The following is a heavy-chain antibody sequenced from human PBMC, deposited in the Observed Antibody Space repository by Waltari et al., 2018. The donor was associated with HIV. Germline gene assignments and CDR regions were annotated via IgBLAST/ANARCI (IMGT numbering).Heavy chain of an antibody. J-gene: IGHJ5*02. D-gene: IGHD2-2*01. CDR2: IRSNAYGGTA. CDR1: GFDFGEYA. CDR3: VRDSLPKCAAASCYRS. V-gene: IGHV3-49*04. Sequence: EVKLVESGGGLVQPGRSLRLSCTGSGFDFGEYAMSWVRQAQGKGLEWVGFIRSNAYGGTAQYGASVRGRFTISRDDSKNVAYLAVNSVEVEDTGVYYCVRDSLPKCAAASCYRSWGQGIQVTVSS.